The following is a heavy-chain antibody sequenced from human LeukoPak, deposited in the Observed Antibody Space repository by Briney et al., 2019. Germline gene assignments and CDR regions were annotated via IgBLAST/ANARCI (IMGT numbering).Heavy chain of an antibody. J-gene: IGHJ3*02. CDR1: GYTFTSYY. V-gene: IGHV1-46*01. CDR3: ARDRTFYHGAFDI. CDR2: INPSGGST. D-gene: IGHD2/OR15-2a*01. Sequence: ASVTVSCKASGYTFTSYYMHWVRQAPGQGLEWMGIINPSGGSTSYAQKFQGRVTMTRDMSTSTVYMELSSLRSEDTAVYYCARDRTFYHGAFDIWGQGTMVTVSS.